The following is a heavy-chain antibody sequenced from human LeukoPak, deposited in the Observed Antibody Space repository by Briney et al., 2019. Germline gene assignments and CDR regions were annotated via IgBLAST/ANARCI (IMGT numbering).Heavy chain of an antibody. J-gene: IGHJ4*02. D-gene: IGHD6-19*01. CDR3: ARGGDSSGSLGDY. CDR2: IKHDGNWK. CDR1: GSTFGNYY. Sequence: GGSLRLSCAASGSTFGNYYMSWVRQAPGKGLEWVANIKHDGNWKFYADSVKGRFTVSRDNAEKSVYLHMSGLRAEDTAMYYCARGGDSSGSLGDYWGQGILVTVSS. V-gene: IGHV3-7*03.